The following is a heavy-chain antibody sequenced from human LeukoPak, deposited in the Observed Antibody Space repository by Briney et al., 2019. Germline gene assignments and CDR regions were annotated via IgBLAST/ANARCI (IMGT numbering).Heavy chain of an antibody. CDR2: ISPTGEGT. J-gene: IGHJ4*02. CDR3: ARDAGGAWPFDY. CDR1: GFAFSNTG. V-gene: IGHV3-23*01. Sequence: PGGSLRLSCAASGFAFSNTGMTWVRQAPGRGLEWVPTISPTGEGTHYADSVKGRFTISRDNSKNTLSLEMNSLRADDTATYYCARDAGGAWPFDYWGQGTRVIVSS. D-gene: IGHD4-17*01.